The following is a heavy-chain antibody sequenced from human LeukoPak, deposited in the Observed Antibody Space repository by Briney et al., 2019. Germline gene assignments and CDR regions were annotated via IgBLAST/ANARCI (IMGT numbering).Heavy chain of an antibody. V-gene: IGHV3-23*01. CDR2: ISGSGGST. D-gene: IGHD6-19*01. Sequence: PGGSLRLSCAASGFTFSSYAMSWVRQAPGKGLERVSSISGSGGSTYYADSVKGRFTISRDNSKNTLYLQMNSLRAEDTAVYYCAKCGEAVAGTGYWYFDLRGRGTLVTVSS. J-gene: IGHJ2*01. CDR1: GFTFSSYA. CDR3: AKCGEAVAGTGYWYFDL.